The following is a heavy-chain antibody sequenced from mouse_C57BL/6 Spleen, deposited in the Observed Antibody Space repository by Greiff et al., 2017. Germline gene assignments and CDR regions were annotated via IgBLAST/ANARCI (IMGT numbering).Heavy chain of an antibody. Sequence: EVQLQQSGPVLVKPGASVKMSCKASGYTFTDYYMNWVKQSHGKSLEWIGVINPYNGGTSYNQKFKGKATLTVDKSSSTAYMELNSLTSEDSAVYYCARLPDTAWFAYWGQGTLVTVSA. CDR3: ARLPDTAWFAY. CDR1: GYTFTDYY. V-gene: IGHV1-19*01. D-gene: IGHD3-1*01. J-gene: IGHJ3*01. CDR2: INPYNGGT.